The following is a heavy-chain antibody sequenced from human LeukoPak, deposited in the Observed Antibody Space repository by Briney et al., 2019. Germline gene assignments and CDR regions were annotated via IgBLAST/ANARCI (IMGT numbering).Heavy chain of an antibody. Sequence: GGSLRLSCAASGFTVSSNYMGWVRQAPGKGLEWVSSISSSSSYIYYADSVKGRFTISRDNAKNSLYLQMNSLRAEDTAVYYCATHGDFDYWGQGTLVTVSS. CDR2: ISSSSSYI. CDR3: ATHGDFDY. D-gene: IGHD4-17*01. V-gene: IGHV3-21*01. J-gene: IGHJ4*02. CDR1: GFTVSSNY.